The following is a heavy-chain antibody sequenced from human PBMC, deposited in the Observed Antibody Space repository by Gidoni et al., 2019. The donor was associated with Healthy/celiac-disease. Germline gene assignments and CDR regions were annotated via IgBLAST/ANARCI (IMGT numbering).Heavy chain of an antibody. CDR1: GFTFRSYA. CDR3: ARERGIAAAGVIDY. Sequence: QVQLVESGGGVVQLGSAPRLSCPASGFTFRSYAMHWVRQAPGKGLAWVAVISYDGSNKYCADSVKGRFTISRDNSKNTLYLQMNSLRAEDTAVYYCARERGIAAAGVIDYWGQGTLVTVSS. J-gene: IGHJ4*02. V-gene: IGHV3-30-3*01. CDR2: ISYDGSNK. D-gene: IGHD6-13*01.